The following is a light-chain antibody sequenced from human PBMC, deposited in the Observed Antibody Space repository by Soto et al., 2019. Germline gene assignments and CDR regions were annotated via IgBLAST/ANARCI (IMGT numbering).Light chain of an antibody. CDR3: QQYNSYSSWT. Sequence: DIQMTQSPSTLSASVGDRVTITCRASQSISSWLAWYQQKPGKAPKLLIYKASSLESGVPSRFSGSGSGTECTLTISSLQPDDFASYYCQQYNSYSSWTFGQGTKVEIK. J-gene: IGKJ1*01. V-gene: IGKV1-5*03. CDR1: QSISSW. CDR2: KAS.